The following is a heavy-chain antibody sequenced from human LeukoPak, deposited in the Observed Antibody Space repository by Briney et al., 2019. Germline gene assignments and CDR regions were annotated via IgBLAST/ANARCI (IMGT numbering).Heavy chain of an antibody. V-gene: IGHV4-34*01. D-gene: IGHD6-13*01. Sequence: SETLSLTCAVYGGSFSWIRQPPGKGLEWIGEISHSGSTNYNPSLKSRVTISVDTSKNQFSLKLSSVTAADTAVYYCARRPLRKIAAAGSFKVGYYYYMDVWGKGTTVTISS. CDR1: GGSFS. CDR2: ISHSGST. J-gene: IGHJ6*03. CDR3: ARRPLRKIAAAGSFKVGYYYYMDV.